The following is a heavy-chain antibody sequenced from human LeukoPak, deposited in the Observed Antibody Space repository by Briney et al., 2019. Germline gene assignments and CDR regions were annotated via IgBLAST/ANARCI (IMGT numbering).Heavy chain of an antibody. CDR1: GGSISSHF. Sequence: PSETLSLTRTVSGGSISSHFWSWIRPPPGKRLEWIGYIYYSGSTNYNPSLKSRVTISVDTSKNQFSLKLSSVTAADTAVYYCARDYGDYVYYFDYWGQGTLVTVSS. V-gene: IGHV4-59*11. CDR2: IYYSGST. CDR3: ARDYGDYVYYFDY. J-gene: IGHJ4*02. D-gene: IGHD4-17*01.